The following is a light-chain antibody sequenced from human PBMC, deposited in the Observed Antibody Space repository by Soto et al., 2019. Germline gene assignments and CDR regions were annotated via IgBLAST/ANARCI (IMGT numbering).Light chain of an antibody. CDR1: SSDVGAYNY. Sequence: QSALAQPPSASGSPGQSVTISCTGTSSDVGAYNYVSWYQQLPGKAPKLIIYEVSKRPSGVPDRFSGSKSGITASLTVSGLQAEDEADYYCTSYAGTYSFFYVFGTGTKVTVL. CDR2: EVS. J-gene: IGLJ1*01. CDR3: TSYAGTYSFFYV. V-gene: IGLV2-8*01.